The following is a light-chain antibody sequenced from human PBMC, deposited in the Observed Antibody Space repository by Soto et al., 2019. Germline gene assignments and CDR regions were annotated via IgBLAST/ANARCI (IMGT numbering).Light chain of an antibody. CDR2: EVV. CDR3: KSYAGSNTYV. J-gene: IGLJ1*01. Sequence: QPPSASGSPGQSVTISCTGTKSDIGVYDFVSWYQHHPGKAPRLIIYEVVQRPSGVPDRFSGSKSGNTASLTVSGLQAADEADYFCKSYAGSNTYVFGSGTKVTVL. CDR1: KSDIGVYDF. V-gene: IGLV2-8*01.